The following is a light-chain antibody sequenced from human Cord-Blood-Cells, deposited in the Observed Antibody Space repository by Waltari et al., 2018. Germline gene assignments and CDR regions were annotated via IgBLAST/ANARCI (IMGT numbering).Light chain of an antibody. J-gene: IGLJ3*02. CDR1: SSNIGSNY. V-gene: IGLV1-47*01. Sequence: QSVLTQPPSASGTPGQRVTISCSGSSSNIGSNYVYWYQQLPGTAPTLRIYGNTQRPSGVPDRFSGSKSGTSASLAISGLRSEDEADYYCAAWDDSLSGGVFGGGTKLTVL. CDR2: GNT. CDR3: AAWDDSLSGGV.